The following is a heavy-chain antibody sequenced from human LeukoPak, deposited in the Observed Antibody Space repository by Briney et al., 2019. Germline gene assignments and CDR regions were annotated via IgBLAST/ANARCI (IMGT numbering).Heavy chain of an antibody. J-gene: IGHJ6*02. Sequence: PSETLSLTCTVSGGSISSYYWSWIRQPPGKGLEWIGYIYYSGSTNYNPSLKSRVTISVDTSRNQFSLKLSSVTAADTAVYYCARDRSIAAAGTDSQTYYYYGMDVWGQGTTVTVSS. CDR1: GGSISSYY. V-gene: IGHV4-59*01. D-gene: IGHD6-13*01. CDR3: ARDRSIAAAGTDSQTYYYYGMDV. CDR2: IYYSGST.